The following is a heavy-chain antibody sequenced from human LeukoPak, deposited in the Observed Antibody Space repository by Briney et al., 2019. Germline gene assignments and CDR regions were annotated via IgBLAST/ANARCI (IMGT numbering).Heavy chain of an antibody. Sequence: GGSLRLSCAASGFTFSSYSMNWVRQAPRKGLDWVSSISSSSSYIYYADSVKGQFTISRDNATNSLYLQLNSLRAEDTAVYYCARELAAGYYYASSGYGIDYWGQGTLVTVSS. CDR2: ISSSSSYI. V-gene: IGHV3-21*01. CDR3: ARELAAGYYYASSGYGIDY. D-gene: IGHD3-22*01. J-gene: IGHJ4*02. CDR1: GFTFSSYS.